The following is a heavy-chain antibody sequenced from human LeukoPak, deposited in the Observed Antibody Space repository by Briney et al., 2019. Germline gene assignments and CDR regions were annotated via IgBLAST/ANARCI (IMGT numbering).Heavy chain of an antibody. CDR1: GYTFTGYY. CDR3: ARASSGYYSSFDY. J-gene: IGHJ4*02. Sequence: ASVKVSCTASGYTFTGYYMHWVRQAPGQGLEWMGRINPNSGGTNYAQKFQGRVTMTRDTSISTAYMELSRLRSDDTAVYYCARASSGYYSSFDYWGQGTLVTVSS. CDR2: INPNSGGT. V-gene: IGHV1-2*06. D-gene: IGHD3-22*01.